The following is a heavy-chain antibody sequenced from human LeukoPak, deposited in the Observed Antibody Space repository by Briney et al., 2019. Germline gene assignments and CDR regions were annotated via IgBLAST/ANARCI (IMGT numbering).Heavy chain of an antibody. CDR3: YGSGSYASVELGPQMDV. CDR2: IYSGGST. D-gene: IGHD3-10*01. CDR1: GFTVSSNY. J-gene: IGHJ6*04. V-gene: IGHV3-66*01. Sequence: GGSLRLSCTASGFTVSSNYMSWVRQAPGKGLEWVSVIYSGGSTYYADSVKGRFTISRDNSKNMLYLQMNSLRAEDTAVYYCYGSGSYASVELGPQMDVWGKGITVTISS.